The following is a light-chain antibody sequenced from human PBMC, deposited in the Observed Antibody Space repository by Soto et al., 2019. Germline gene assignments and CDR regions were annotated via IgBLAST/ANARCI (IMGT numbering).Light chain of an antibody. J-gene: IGKJ1*01. V-gene: IGKV3-15*01. Sequence: EIVMTQSPATLSASAGERATLSCRASQSVSSNLAWYQQKPGQAPRLLIYGASTRATGIPARISGSGSGTEFTLTITSLQSEDFAVYYCQQYNKWRTFGQGTKVDIK. CDR1: QSVSSN. CDR2: GAS. CDR3: QQYNKWRT.